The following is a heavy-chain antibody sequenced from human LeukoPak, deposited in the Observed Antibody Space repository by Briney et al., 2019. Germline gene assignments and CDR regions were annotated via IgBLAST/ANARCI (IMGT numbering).Heavy chain of an antibody. CDR1: GFIFSSYA. CDR3: AKDFIGYTKPIEY. V-gene: IGHV3-23*01. Sequence: PGGSLRLSCAASGFIFSSYAMNWVRQAPGKGLEWVSTVSGSGSNTYYSDSVKGRFTISRDNSKNTLYLQMNSLRAEDTALYYCAKDFIGYTKPIEYWGQGTLVTVSS. D-gene: IGHD5-24*01. J-gene: IGHJ4*02. CDR2: VSGSGSNT.